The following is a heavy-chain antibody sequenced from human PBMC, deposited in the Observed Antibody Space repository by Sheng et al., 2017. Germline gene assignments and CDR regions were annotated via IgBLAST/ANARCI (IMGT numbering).Heavy chain of an antibody. D-gene: IGHD2-2*02. V-gene: IGHV4-34*01. Sequence: QVQLQQWGAGLLKPSETLSLTCAVYGGSFSGYYWSWIRQPPGKGLEWIGEINHSGSTNYNPSLKSRVTISVDTSKNQFSLKLSSVTAADTAVYYCARQPIDIVVVPAAIRGXRFDPWGPGNPGHRLL. CDR1: GGSFSGYY. CDR3: ARQPIDIVVVPAAIRGXRFDP. CDR2: INHSGST. J-gene: IGHJ5*02.